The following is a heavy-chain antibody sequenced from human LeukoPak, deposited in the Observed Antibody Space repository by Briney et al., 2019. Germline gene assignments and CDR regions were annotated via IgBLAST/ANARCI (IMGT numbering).Heavy chain of an antibody. CDR2: IKSDGTYT. J-gene: IGHJ4*02. D-gene: IGHD1-7*01. CDR1: GFTFSSYW. Sequence: GGSLRLSCAASGFTFSSYWMHWVRQAPGKGLVWVSRIKSDGTYTDYMDSVKGRFTISRDNAKNTLFLQMNSLRADDTAVYYCIRGDGNYGIDHWGQGTLVTVSS. V-gene: IGHV3-74*01. CDR3: IRGDGNYGIDH.